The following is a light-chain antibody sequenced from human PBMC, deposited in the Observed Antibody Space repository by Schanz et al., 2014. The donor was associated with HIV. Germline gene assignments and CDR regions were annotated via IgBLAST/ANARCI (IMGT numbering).Light chain of an antibody. CDR2: DVR. J-gene: IGLJ2*01. CDR1: SSDIGGSDY. Sequence: QSALTQPASVSGSPGQSITISCSGTSSDIGGSDYVSWYQQHPGRAPKVLIYDVRDRPSGVSNRFSGSKSGNTASLTISGLLAEDEADYHCSSYSSSSTLIFGGGTKLTVL. CDR3: SSYSSSSTLI. V-gene: IGLV2-14*03.